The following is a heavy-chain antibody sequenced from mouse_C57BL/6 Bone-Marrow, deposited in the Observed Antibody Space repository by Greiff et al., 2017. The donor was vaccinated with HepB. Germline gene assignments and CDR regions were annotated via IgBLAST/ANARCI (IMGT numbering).Heavy chain of an antibody. J-gene: IGHJ2*01. CDR1: GFTFSDYY. CDR3: ARLSVDYFDY. D-gene: IGHD1-1*02. CDR2: ISNGGGST. Sequence: EVQGVESGGGLVQPGGSLKLSCAASGFTFSDYYMYWVRQTPEKRLEWVAYISNGGGSTYYPDTVKGRFTISRDNAKNTLYLQMSRLKSEDTAMYYCARLSVDYFDYWGQGTTLTVSS. V-gene: IGHV5-12*01.